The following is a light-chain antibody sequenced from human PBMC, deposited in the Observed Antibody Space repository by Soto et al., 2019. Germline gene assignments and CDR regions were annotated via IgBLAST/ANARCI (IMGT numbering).Light chain of an antibody. CDR1: RFNIGSNY. Sequence: QLVLTQPPSASGTPGQRVTISCSGSRFNIGSNYVYWYQQLPGTAPKLLMYNDNQRPSGVPDRLSGSKSGTSASLAISGLRSEDEADYYCASWDDSLRGAFFGGGTKVTVL. J-gene: IGLJ2*01. CDR3: ASWDDSLRGAF. CDR2: NDN. V-gene: IGLV1-47*02.